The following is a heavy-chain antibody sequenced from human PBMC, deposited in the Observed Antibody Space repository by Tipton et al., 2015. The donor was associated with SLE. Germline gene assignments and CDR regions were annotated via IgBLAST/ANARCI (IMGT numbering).Heavy chain of an antibody. D-gene: IGHD2-8*02. CDR3: AREDGAVTDRGHFAK. CDR1: GGSITSGSYF. J-gene: IGHJ4*02. Sequence: TLSLTCTVSGGSITSGSYFWTWIRQPAGKGLEWIGRMFSSGDTNYNPSLKSRLTMSVDTSKNQFSLTVNSVTAADTAVYYCAREDGAVTDRGHFAKWGQGTLVTVSS. CDR2: MFSSGDT. V-gene: IGHV4-61*02.